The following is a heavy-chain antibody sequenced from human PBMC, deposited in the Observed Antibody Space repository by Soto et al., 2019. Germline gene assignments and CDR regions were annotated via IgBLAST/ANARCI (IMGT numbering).Heavy chain of an antibody. D-gene: IGHD3-10*01. CDR2: ISFSGAST. V-gene: IGHV3-23*01. CDR3: AKAGVRLGHYYYGLDV. Sequence: PGGSLRLSCAASGFTFDNYAMNWVRQAPGRGLEWVSGISFSGASTYYIDSVKGRFTIYRDNSENTLYLQMNGLRAEDTAIYYCAKAGVRLGHYYYGLDVWGLGTTVPVSS. J-gene: IGHJ6*02. CDR1: GFTFDNYA.